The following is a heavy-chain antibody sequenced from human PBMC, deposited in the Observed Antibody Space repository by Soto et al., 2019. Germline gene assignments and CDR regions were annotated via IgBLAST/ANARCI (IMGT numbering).Heavy chain of an antibody. Sequence: ASVKVSCKASGYPFTGLFMHWVRQAPGQGLEWIGWINPKIGDTKYAQKFQDRVTMTRDTSINTVYLELTGLRSDDTAVYYCALIEMTAIEWGPGTLVTVSP. V-gene: IGHV1-2*02. D-gene: IGHD2-21*02. CDR3: ALIEMTAIE. CDR2: INPKIGDT. CDR1: GYPFTGLF. J-gene: IGHJ1*01.